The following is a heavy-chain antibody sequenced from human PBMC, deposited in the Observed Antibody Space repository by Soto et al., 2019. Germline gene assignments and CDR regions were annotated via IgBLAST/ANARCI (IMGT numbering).Heavy chain of an antibody. Sequence: RRLSCTASGFTFGDYAMSWFRQAPGKGLEWVGFIRSKAYGGTTEYAASVKGRFTISRDDSKSIAYLQMNSLKTEDTAVYYCTRDNLDCSSTSCYLGWFDPWGQGTLVTVSS. CDR3: TRDNLDCSSTSCYLGWFDP. V-gene: IGHV3-49*03. CDR2: IRSKAYGGTT. D-gene: IGHD2-2*01. CDR1: GFTFGDYA. J-gene: IGHJ5*02.